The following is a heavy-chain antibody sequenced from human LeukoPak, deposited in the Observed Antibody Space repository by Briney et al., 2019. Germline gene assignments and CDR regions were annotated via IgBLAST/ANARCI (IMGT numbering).Heavy chain of an antibody. J-gene: IGHJ4*02. CDR2: IYHSGST. V-gene: IGHV4-4*02. Sequence: PSGTLSLTCAVSGGSISSSNWWSWVRQPPGKGLKWIGEIYHSGSTNYNPSLKSRVTISVDKSKNQFSLKLSSVTAADTAVYYCAGSRIAVAGLFDYWGQGTLVTVSS. CDR1: GGSISSSNW. D-gene: IGHD6-19*01. CDR3: AGSRIAVAGLFDY.